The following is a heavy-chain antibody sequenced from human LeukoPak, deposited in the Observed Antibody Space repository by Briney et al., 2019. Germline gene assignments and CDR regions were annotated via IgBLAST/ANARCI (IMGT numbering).Heavy chain of an antibody. D-gene: IGHD2-2*01. Sequence: PGGSLRLSYAASGFTFSSYAMSWVRQAPGKGLEWVSAISGSGGSTYYADSVKGRFTISRDNSKNTLYLQMNSLRAEDTAVYYCAKVQWYCSSTSCYLSYWGQGTLVTVSS. V-gene: IGHV3-23*01. CDR2: ISGSGGST. CDR1: GFTFSSYA. CDR3: AKVQWYCSSTSCYLSY. J-gene: IGHJ4*02.